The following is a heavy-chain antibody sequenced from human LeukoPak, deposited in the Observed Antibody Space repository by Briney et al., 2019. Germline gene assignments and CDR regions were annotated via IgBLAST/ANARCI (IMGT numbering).Heavy chain of an antibody. CDR1: GFTVSSNY. CDR2: IYSGGST. Sequence: GGSLRLSCAASGFTVSSNYMSWVRQAPGKGLEWVSVIYSGGSTYYADSVKDRFTISRDNSKNTLYLQMNSLRAEDTAVYYCARDIAYDSSGYYSPHFDYWGQGTLVTVSS. V-gene: IGHV3-53*01. CDR3: ARDIAYDSSGYYSPHFDY. D-gene: IGHD3-22*01. J-gene: IGHJ4*02.